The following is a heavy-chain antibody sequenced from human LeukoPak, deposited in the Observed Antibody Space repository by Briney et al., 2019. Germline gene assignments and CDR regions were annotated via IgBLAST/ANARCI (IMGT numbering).Heavy chain of an antibody. Sequence: SQTLSLTCTVDGDSISSGGYYWSWIRQHPGKGLEWIGYIYYSGSTSYNPSLKSRLAISVDTSKNQFSLELSSVTAADTAIYYCARSRSGSYYYDGLDVWGQGTTVTVSS. V-gene: IGHV4-31*03. CDR3: ARSRSGSYYYDGLDV. CDR1: GDSISSGGYY. D-gene: IGHD2-15*01. CDR2: IYYSGST. J-gene: IGHJ6*02.